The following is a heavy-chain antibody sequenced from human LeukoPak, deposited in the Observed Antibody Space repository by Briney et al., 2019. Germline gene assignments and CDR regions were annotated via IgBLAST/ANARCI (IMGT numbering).Heavy chain of an antibody. CDR2: IYYSGST. J-gene: IGHJ4*02. CDR3: ARDYRYSYSLDY. Sequence: PSETLSLTCTVSGGSISSSSYYWGWIRQPPGKGLEWIGSIYYSGSTYYNPSLKSRVTISVDTSKNQFSLKLSSVTAADTAVYYCARDYRYSYSLDYWGQGTLVTVSS. V-gene: IGHV4-39*07. D-gene: IGHD5-18*01. CDR1: GGSISSSSYY.